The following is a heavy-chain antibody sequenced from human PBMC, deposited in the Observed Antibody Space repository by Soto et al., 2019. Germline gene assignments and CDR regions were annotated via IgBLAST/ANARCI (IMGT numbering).Heavy chain of an antibody. V-gene: IGHV1-69*13. J-gene: IGHJ4*02. CDR3: ARNKLERRHFYCFDY. CDR2: IIPIFGTA. D-gene: IGHD1-1*01. Sequence: SVKVSCKASGGTFSSYAISWVRQAPGQGLEWMGGIIPIFGTANYAQKFQGRVTITADESTSTAYMELSSLRSEDTAVYYCARNKLERRHFYCFDYWGQGTLVTVSS. CDR1: GGTFSSYA.